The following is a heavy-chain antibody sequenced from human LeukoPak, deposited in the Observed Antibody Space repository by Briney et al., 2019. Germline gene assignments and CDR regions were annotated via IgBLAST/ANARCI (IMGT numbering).Heavy chain of an antibody. J-gene: IGHJ3*02. CDR3: ARVGYYDFPLDAFDI. Sequence: ASVKVSCKASGYTFTSYGISWVRQAPGQGLEWMGWISAYNGNTNYAQKLQGRVTMTTDTSTSTAYMELRSLRSDDTAVYYCARVGYYDFPLDAFDIWGQGTMVTVSS. CDR2: ISAYNGNT. D-gene: IGHD3-3*01. V-gene: IGHV1-18*01. CDR1: GYTFTSYG.